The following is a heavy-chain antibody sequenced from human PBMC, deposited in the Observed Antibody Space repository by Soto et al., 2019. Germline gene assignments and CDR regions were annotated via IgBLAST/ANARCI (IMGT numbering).Heavy chain of an antibody. CDR3: ARDFGGSSSLDY. V-gene: IGHV3-7*01. Sequence: EVQLVESGGGLVQPGGSLRLSCAASGFTFSSYWMSWVRQAPGKGLEWVGNIKQDGNEKHYVDSVMGRITISRDNGKNSLYLQMNSLRAEDTAVYYCARDFGGSSSLDYWGQGTLVTVSS. D-gene: IGHD6-13*01. CDR2: IKQDGNEK. CDR1: GFTFSSYW. J-gene: IGHJ4*02.